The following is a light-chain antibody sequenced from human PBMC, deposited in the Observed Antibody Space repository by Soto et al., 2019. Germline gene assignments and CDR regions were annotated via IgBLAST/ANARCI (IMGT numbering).Light chain of an antibody. CDR1: SSDVGGYIS. Sequence: QSALTQPASVSGSPGQSITISCTGTSSDVGGYISVSWFQQHPGKAPKLIIYDVNNRPSGVSNRFSGSKSCNTASLTISGLQAEDEADYYCSSYTRSSIRAFGTGTKLTVL. CDR3: SSYTRSSIRA. V-gene: IGLV2-14*01. CDR2: DVN. J-gene: IGLJ1*01.